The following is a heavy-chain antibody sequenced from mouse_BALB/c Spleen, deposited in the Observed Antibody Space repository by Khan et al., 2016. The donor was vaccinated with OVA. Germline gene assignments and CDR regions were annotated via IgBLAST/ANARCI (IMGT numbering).Heavy chain of an antibody. Sequence: QIQLVQSGPELKKPGETVKISCKASGYTFTNYGMNWVKQAPGKGLKWMGWITTYTGEPTYAADFKGRFVFSLDTSASTAYLQISNLKNEDMTTYCCASISAHWYSDVWGAGTTVTVSS. D-gene: IGHD6-2*01. V-gene: IGHV9-1*02. CDR1: GYTFTNYG. CDR3: ASISAHWYSDV. J-gene: IGHJ1*01. CDR2: ITTYTGEP.